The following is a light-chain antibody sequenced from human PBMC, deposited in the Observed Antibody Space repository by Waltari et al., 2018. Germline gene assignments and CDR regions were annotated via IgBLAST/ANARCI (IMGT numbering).Light chain of an antibody. V-gene: IGKV1-5*03. CDR2: KAS. Sequence: DIQMTQSPSTLSASVVDTITITCRASQSISNYLAWYQQKPGKAPKLLIYKASSSGSGVPSRFSGSGSGTEFTLTISSLQPDDFATYYCQQYNTSSSFGQGTKLESK. CDR1: QSISNY. CDR3: QQYNTSSS. J-gene: IGKJ2*03.